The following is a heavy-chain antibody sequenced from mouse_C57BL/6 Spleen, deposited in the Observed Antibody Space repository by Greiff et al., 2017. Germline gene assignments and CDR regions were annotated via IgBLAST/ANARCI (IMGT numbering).Heavy chain of an antibody. CDR3: ASNYDNPYYALDA. Sequence: QVQLQQPGAELVKPGASVKLSCKASGYTFPSSWMRWVKQRPGQGLEWIGMIHPNSGSTNYNEKFKSKATLTVAKSSSTAYMQLSSLTSEDSAVYYCASNYDNPYYALDARGSGTSVTVSS. V-gene: IGHV1-64*01. J-gene: IGHJ4*01. D-gene: IGHD2-1*01. CDR1: GYTFPSSW. CDR2: IHPNSGST.